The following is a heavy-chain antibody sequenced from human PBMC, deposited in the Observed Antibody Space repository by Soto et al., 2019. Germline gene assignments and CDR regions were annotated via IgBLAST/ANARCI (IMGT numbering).Heavy chain of an antibody. CDR2: MYHSGTF. CDR3: ARAQFYSGSGNYNNLMFDA. Sequence: KPSETLSLTCAVSGGSIGGVGYSWSWIRQPPGGGLEWIGYMYHSGTFLKSPSLKTRLTMSLDMSKNQFSLTLNSMTAADTAVYYCARAQFYSGSGNYNNLMFDAWGQGSQVTVSS. D-gene: IGHD3-10*01. CDR1: GGSIGGVGYS. J-gene: IGHJ5*02. V-gene: IGHV4-30-2*01.